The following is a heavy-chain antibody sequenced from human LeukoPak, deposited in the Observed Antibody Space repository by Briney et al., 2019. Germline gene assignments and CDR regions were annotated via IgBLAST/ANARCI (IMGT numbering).Heavy chain of an antibody. CDR2: INHSGST. J-gene: IGHJ5*02. CDR3: ASTNYRKRGSSWYVDWFDP. Sequence: PSETLSLTCAVYGGSFSGYYWSWIRQPPGKGLEWIGEINHSGSTNYNPSLKSRVTISVDTSKNQFSLKLSSATAADTAVYYCASTNYRKRGSSWYVDWFDPWGQGTLVTVSS. CDR1: GGSFSGYY. D-gene: IGHD6-13*01. V-gene: IGHV4-34*01.